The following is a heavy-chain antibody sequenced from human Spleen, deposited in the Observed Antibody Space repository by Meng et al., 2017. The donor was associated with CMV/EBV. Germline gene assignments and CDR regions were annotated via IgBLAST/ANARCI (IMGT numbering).Heavy chain of an antibody. V-gene: IGHV3-69-1*01. Sequence: GESLKISCAASGFTFTSYSMNWVRQAPGKGLEWVSSITSRSTKYYADSVKGRFTISRDNAQNSLYLQMDSLRAEDTAVYYCVRENRGFGELREDVWGQGTTVTVSS. CDR2: ITSRSTK. CDR1: GFTFTSYS. J-gene: IGHJ6*02. CDR3: VRENRGFGELREDV. D-gene: IGHD3-10*01.